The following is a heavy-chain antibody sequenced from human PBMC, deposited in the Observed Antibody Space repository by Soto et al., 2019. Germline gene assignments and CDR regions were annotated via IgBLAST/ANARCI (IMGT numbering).Heavy chain of an antibody. J-gene: IGHJ4*02. CDR3: ARDPTVTLIDY. D-gene: IGHD4-17*01. CDR2: ISSSSSTI. V-gene: IGHV3-48*04. Sequence: PGGSLRLSCAASGFTFSSYSMNWVRQAPGKGLEWVSYISSSSSTIYYADSVKCRFTISRDNAKNTLYLQMNSLRAEDTAVYYCARDPTVTLIDYWGQGTLVTVSS. CDR1: GFTFSSYS.